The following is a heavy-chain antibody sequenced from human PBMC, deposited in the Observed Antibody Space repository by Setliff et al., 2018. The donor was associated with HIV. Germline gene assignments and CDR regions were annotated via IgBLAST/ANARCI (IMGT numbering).Heavy chain of an antibody. V-gene: IGHV1-2*02. J-gene: IGHJ3*02. CDR3: ARDPGYKSSWYGAFDI. CDR1: GDAFTDYY. CDR2: INPNSGGT. Sequence: ASVKVSCKASGDAFTDYYIHWVRQAPGQGLEWMGWINPNSGGTNYAQKFQGRVTMTRDTSISTAFMDLSRMRSDDTAVYYCARDPGYKSSWYGAFDIWGQGTMVTVSS. D-gene: IGHD6-13*01.